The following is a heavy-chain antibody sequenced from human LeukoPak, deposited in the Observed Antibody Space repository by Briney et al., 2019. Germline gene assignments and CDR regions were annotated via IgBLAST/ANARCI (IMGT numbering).Heavy chain of an antibody. CDR3: ARDSSGWYPYNWFDP. Sequence: SETLSLTCAVYGGSFSGYYWSWTRQPPGKGLEWIGEINHSGSTNYNPSLKSRVTISVDTSKNQFSLKLSSVTAADTAVYYCARDSSGWYPYNWFDPWGQGTLVTVSS. J-gene: IGHJ5*02. D-gene: IGHD6-19*01. CDR2: INHSGST. CDR1: GGSFSGYY. V-gene: IGHV4-34*01.